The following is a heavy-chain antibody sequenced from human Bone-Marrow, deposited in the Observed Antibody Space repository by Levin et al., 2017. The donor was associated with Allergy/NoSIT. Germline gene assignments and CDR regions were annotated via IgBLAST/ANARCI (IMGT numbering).Heavy chain of an antibody. CDR1: GESFSGSS. V-gene: IGHV4-34*01. D-gene: IGHD1-26*01. Sequence: PSQTLSLTCAVYGESFSGSSWSWIRQSPGKGLEWIGEIYQSGTTIYNPSLKSRVTITIDTSKKQISLNLKSMTAADTAMYYCARGLRSGDRRFDPWGQGSPVTVSS. CDR2: IYQSGTT. CDR3: ARGLRSGDRRFDP. J-gene: IGHJ5*02.